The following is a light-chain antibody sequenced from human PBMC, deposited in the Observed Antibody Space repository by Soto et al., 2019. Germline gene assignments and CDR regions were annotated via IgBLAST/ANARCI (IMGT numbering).Light chain of an antibody. CDR2: GAS. Sequence: EIVLTQSPGTLSLSPGERATLSCRASQSVSSNYLAWYQQKPGQAPRLLIYGASSRATGIPDRFSGSGSGTDFTLTISRLESEDFAVYYCQQYGSSRTFGQGTNVDIK. J-gene: IGKJ1*01. V-gene: IGKV3-20*01. CDR3: QQYGSSRT. CDR1: QSVSSNY.